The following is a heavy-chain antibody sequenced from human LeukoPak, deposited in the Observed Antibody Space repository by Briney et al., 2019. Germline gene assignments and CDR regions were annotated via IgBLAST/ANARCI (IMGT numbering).Heavy chain of an antibody. Sequence: ASLRLSCAASGFTFSSYAMSWVRQAPGKGLEWVSVISGSGGSTYYADSVKGRFTISRDNSKNTLYLQMNSLRDEDTAVYYCANLESGDDVFDIWGQGTMVTVSS. D-gene: IGHD5-12*01. CDR2: ISGSGGST. CDR1: GFTFSSYA. CDR3: ANLESGDDVFDI. V-gene: IGHV3-23*01. J-gene: IGHJ3*02.